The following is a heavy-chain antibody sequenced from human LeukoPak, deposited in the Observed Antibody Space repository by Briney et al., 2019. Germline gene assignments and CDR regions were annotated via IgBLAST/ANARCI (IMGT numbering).Heavy chain of an antibody. Sequence: PSETLSLTCTVSGASMSSHYWTWIRQDPGTGLEWIGNIYYTGSTSYNPALESRVTISLDTSNNQFSLKLTSVTAADTAVYYCAKEGGPARPGLDSWGQGTLVTVSP. D-gene: IGHD6-6*01. V-gene: IGHV4-59*11. CDR2: IYYTGST. CDR3: AKEGGPARPGLDS. CDR1: GASMSSHY. J-gene: IGHJ4*02.